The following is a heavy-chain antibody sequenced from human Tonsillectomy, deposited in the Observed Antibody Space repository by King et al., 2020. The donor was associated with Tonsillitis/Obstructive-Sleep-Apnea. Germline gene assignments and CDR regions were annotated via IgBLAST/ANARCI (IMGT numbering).Heavy chain of an antibody. D-gene: IGHD3-10*01. V-gene: IGHV3-33*01. Sequence: VQLVESGGGVVQPGRSLRLSCAASGFIFNTYVMHWVRQAPGKGLEWGAVIWSAGSNKYYADSVKGRFTISRDNSKNTSYLQMNSLRADDTAVYYCAREVGRSYYFDYWGQGTLVTVSS. CDR2: IWSAGSNK. J-gene: IGHJ4*02. CDR3: AREVGRSYYFDY. CDR1: GFIFNTYV.